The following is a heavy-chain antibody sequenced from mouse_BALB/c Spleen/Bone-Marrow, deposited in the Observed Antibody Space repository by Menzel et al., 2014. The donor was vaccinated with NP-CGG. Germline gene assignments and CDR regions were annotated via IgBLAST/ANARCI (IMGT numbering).Heavy chain of an antibody. J-gene: IGHJ3*01. D-gene: IGHD2-4*01. CDR2: IHPSDSET. Sequence: QVQLQQPGAELVRPGASVKLSCKASGYSFTNYWMNWMKQRPGQGLEWIGMIHPSDSETRLNQEFKDKATLTVDKSSSTAYMQLSSPTSEDSAVYYCASDDYDGSWFAYWGQGTLVTVSA. CDR1: GYSFTNYW. V-gene: IGHV1-74*01. CDR3: ASDDYDGSWFAY.